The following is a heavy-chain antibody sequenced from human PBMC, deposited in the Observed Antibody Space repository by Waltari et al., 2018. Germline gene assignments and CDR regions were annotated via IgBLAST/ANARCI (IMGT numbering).Heavy chain of an antibody. Sequence: QVQLVESGGGVVQPGRSLRLSCVASGFTFRSDGMHWVRQAPGKVLEWVAIISYDGSNEHYADSVKGRFTISRDNSKDTLYLQMNSLRAEDTAMYYCAKELITMVRGVYHYHGMDVWGQGTTVTVSS. CDR2: ISYDGSNE. V-gene: IGHV3-30*18. D-gene: IGHD3-10*01. CDR3: AKELITMVRGVYHYHGMDV. CDR1: GFTFRSDG. J-gene: IGHJ6*02.